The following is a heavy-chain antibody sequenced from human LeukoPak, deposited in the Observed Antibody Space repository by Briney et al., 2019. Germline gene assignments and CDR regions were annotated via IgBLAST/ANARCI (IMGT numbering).Heavy chain of an antibody. J-gene: IGHJ3*02. D-gene: IGHD1-26*01. CDR3: ARGPTDFDASDI. CDR1: GFTISRYW. CDR2: IKHDSSET. Sequence: GGSLRLSCAASGFTISRYWMSWVRLVPGKGPESVAHIKHDSSETYYVDSVRGRFITSRDNVKNSLYLQMNSLRVEDTAVYHCARGPTDFDASDIWGHGTLVTVSS. V-gene: IGHV3-7*01.